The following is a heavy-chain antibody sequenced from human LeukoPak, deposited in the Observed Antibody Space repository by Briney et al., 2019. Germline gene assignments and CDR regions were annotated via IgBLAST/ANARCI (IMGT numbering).Heavy chain of an antibody. J-gene: IGHJ4*02. V-gene: IGHV4-39*01. D-gene: IGHD6-19*01. CDR2: IYYSGST. CDR1: GGSISSSSYY. Sequence: SETLSLTCTVSGGSISSSSYYWGWIRQPPGKGLEWIVSIYYSGSTYYNPSLKSRVTISVDTSKNQFSLKLSSVTAADTAVYYCARLGAVAAIEYYFDYWGQGTLVTVSS. CDR3: ARLGAVAAIEYYFDY.